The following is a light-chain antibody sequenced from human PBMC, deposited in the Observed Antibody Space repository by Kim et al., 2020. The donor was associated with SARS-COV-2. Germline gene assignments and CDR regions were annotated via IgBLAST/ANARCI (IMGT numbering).Light chain of an antibody. CDR2: GKN. V-gene: IGLV3-19*01. CDR3: NSRDSSGNHLV. CDR1: SLRSYY. J-gene: IGLJ2*01. Sequence: SVALGQTGRITCQGDSLRSYYASWYQQKPGQAPVLVIYGKNNRPSGIPDLFSGSSSGNTASLTITGAQAEDEADYYCNSRDSSGNHLVFGGGTQLTVL.